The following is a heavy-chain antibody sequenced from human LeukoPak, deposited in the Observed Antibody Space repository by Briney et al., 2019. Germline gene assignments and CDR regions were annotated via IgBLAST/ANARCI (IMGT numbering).Heavy chain of an antibody. CDR3: AHIPDYYTTGYHYYFGF. J-gene: IGHJ4*02. Sequence: SGPTLVNPTQTLTLTCTFSGFSLNTRGVGVAWIRQPPGKALEWLALIYWDNDIRYSPSLQSRLIITKDTPKNQVVLALTNMDPVDTATYYCAHIPDYYTTGYHYYFGFWGQGILVTVSS. V-gene: IGHV2-5*02. D-gene: IGHD2-8*01. CDR2: IYWDNDI. CDR1: GFSLNTRGVG.